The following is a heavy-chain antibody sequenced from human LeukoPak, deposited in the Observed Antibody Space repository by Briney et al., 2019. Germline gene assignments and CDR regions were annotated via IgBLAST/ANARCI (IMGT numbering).Heavy chain of an antibody. CDR2: IFYSGST. Sequence: SSETLSLTCTVSSGSISTSNYYWGWVRQPPGKALEWIGNIFYSGSTYYSPSLKSRVTISLDTSRNQFSLKLNSVTAADTAVYYCARQYSNNWYDDRGWFDPWGQGTLVTVSS. CDR1: SGSISTSNYY. CDR3: ARQYSNNWYDDRGWFDP. D-gene: IGHD6-13*01. V-gene: IGHV4-39*01. J-gene: IGHJ5*02.